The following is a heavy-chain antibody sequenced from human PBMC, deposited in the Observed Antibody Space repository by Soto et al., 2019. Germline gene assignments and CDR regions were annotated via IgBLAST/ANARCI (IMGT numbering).Heavy chain of an antibody. CDR1: GFTFSDHY. J-gene: IGHJ4*02. D-gene: IGHD2-2*01. V-gene: IGHV4-59*04. Sequence: GSLRLSCAASGFTFSDHYMDWIRQPPGKGLECIANIYYDGNTYYNPSLKSRVAISLDTSKNQFSLKLNSVTAADTAVYYCARVPDRWGQVNLVTVSS. CDR2: IYYDGNT. CDR3: ARVPDR.